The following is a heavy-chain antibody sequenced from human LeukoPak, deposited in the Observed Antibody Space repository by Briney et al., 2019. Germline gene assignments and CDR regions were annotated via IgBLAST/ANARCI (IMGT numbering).Heavy chain of an antibody. CDR2: ISSSGSTI. V-gene: IGHV3-48*03. CDR3: ARIYDSSDY. J-gene: IGHJ4*02. CDR1: GFTFSSYE. Sequence: PGGSLRLSCAASGFTFSSYEMNWVRQAPGKGLEWVSYISSSGSTIYYADSVKGRFTISRDNAKNSLYLQMNSLRAEDTAVYYCARIYDSSDYWGQGTPVTVSS. D-gene: IGHD3-22*01.